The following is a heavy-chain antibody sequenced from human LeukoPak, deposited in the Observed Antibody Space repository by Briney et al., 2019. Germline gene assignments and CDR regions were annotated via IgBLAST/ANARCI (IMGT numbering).Heavy chain of an antibody. D-gene: IGHD1-26*01. V-gene: IGHV4-59*08. J-gene: IGHJ4*02. CDR3: ATPFSGADY. CDR2: IYYSGST. CDR1: GGSISSYY. Sequence: ASETLSLTCTVSGGSISSYYWSWIRQPPGKGLEWIGYIYYSGSTYYNPSLKSRVTISVDTSKNQFSLKLSSVTAADTAVYYCATPFSGADYWGQGTLVTVSS.